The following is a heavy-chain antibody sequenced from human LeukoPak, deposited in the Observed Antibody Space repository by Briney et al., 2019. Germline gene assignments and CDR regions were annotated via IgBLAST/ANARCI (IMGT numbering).Heavy chain of an antibody. CDR2: INHSGST. V-gene: IGHV4-34*01. CDR1: SGSSSGYY. D-gene: IGHD3-10*01. J-gene: IGHJ4*02. CDR3: ARNYYGSGSYSYFEY. Sequence: SETLSLTCAVYSGSSSGYYWSWIRQPPGKGLEWIGEINHSGSTNYNPSLKSRVTISVDTSKNQFSLKLSSVTAADTAVYYCARNYYGSGSYSYFEYWGQGTLVTVSS.